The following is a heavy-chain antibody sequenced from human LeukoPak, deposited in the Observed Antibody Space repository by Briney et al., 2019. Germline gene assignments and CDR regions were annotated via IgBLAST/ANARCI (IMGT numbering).Heavy chain of an antibody. CDR1: GGTFSSYA. J-gene: IGHJ3*02. V-gene: IGHV1-69*13. CDR2: IIPIFGTA. Sequence: SVKVSCKASGGTFSSYAISWVRQAPGQGLEWMGGIIPIFGTANYAQKFQGRVTITADESTSTAYMELSSLRSEDTAVYYCARDLLYYDFWSGPGHGAFDIWGQGTMVTVSS. D-gene: IGHD3-3*01. CDR3: ARDLLYYDFWSGPGHGAFDI.